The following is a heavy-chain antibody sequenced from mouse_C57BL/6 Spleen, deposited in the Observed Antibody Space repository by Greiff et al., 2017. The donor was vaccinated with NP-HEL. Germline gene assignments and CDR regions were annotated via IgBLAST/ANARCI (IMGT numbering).Heavy chain of an antibody. CDR1: GFTFSDYG. V-gene: IGHV5-17*01. D-gene: IGHD1-1*01. J-gene: IGHJ1*03. Sequence: EVQGVESGGGLVKPGGSLKLSCAASGFTFSDYGMHWVRQAPEKGLEWVAYISSGSSTIYYADTVKGRFTISRDNAKNTLFLQMTSLRSEDTAMYYCARCYYGSSYDYWYFDVWGTGTTVTVSS. CDR3: ARCYYGSSYDYWYFDV. CDR2: ISSGSSTI.